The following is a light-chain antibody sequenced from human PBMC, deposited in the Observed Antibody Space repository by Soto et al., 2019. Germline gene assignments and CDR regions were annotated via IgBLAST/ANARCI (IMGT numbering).Light chain of an antibody. CDR2: EAS. CDR1: QTVSSS. J-gene: IGKJ4*01. CDR3: QQHINWPLT. Sequence: EIVMTPSPATLSLSPVERATLSCRASQTVSSSLAWYQQTPGQAPRLLIYEASNRATGIPARFSGSGSGADFTLTISSLEPEDFALYYCQQHINWPLTFGGGTRWIS. V-gene: IGKV3-11*01.